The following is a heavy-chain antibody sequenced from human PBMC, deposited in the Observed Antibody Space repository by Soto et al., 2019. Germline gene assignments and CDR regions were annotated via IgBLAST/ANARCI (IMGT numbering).Heavy chain of an antibody. D-gene: IGHD3-3*01. CDR2: ISYDGSNK. Sequence: WGSLRLSCAASGFTFSSYGMHWVRQAPGKGLEWVAVISYDGSNKYYADSVKGRFTISRDNSKNTLYLQMNSLRAEDTSVSYCAKDSGVRRFLEWVPSYSVAMDVGGQGST. CDR3: AKDSGVRRFLEWVPSYSVAMDV. J-gene: IGHJ6*02. CDR1: GFTFSSYG. V-gene: IGHV3-30*18.